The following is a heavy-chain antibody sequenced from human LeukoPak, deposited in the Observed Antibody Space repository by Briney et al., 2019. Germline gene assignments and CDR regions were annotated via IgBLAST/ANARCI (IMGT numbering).Heavy chain of an antibody. CDR2: IGGSGSRR. J-gene: IGHJ4*02. D-gene: IGHD3-9*01. CDR3: AKSLYYDILTGLFDY. V-gene: IGHV3-23*01. Sequence: GGSLRLSCAASGFTFSSYAMSWVRQAPGKGLEWVSAIGGSGSRRYHADSVKGRFTISRDNSRNTLYLQLNSLRAEDTAVYYCAKSLYYDILTGLFDYWGQGTLVTVSS. CDR1: GFTFSSYA.